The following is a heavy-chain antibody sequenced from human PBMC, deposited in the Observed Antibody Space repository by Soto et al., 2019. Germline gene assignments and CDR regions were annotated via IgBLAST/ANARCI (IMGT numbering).Heavy chain of an antibody. CDR3: ARELWSSSWKNYFDY. CDR1: GVSIRSDS. Sequence: GGSLRLSCVASGVSIRSDSMNWVRQAPGKGLEWISYISSSSGTINYADSVKGRFTISRDTAKNSLSLQMVSLRAEDTAVYYCARELWSSSWKNYFDYWGQGTLVTVSS. V-gene: IGHV3-48*04. J-gene: IGHJ4*02. CDR2: ISSSSGTI. D-gene: IGHD1-1*01.